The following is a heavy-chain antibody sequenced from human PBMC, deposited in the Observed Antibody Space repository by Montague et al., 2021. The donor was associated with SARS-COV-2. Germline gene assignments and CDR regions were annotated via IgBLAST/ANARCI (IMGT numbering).Heavy chain of an antibody. D-gene: IGHD3-10*01. CDR3: VRAADNYYPSGPLVGFDL. CDR1: GGSIKTTEYY. Sequence: SQTLSLTCNVSGGSIKTTEYYWGWIRQSPGKRLEWIGYVYFSGTTYFNPSLETRTTRSIDTSKGQSSLKLRSVTAADTAVYFCVRAADNYYPSGPLVGFDLWGLGTLVTVSS. CDR2: VYFSGTT. J-gene: IGHJ4*02. V-gene: IGHV4-30-4*01.